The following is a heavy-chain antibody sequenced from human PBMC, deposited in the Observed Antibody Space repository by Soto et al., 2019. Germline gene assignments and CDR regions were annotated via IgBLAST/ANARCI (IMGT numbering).Heavy chain of an antibody. Sequence: ASVKVSCKASGYTFISYAISWVRQVPGQGLEWMGRVSPYSGNTDSAQKFQGRVTMTTDTSTNTAYMDLRNLRSDDTAVYYCARDTRGTRGFDEMDIWGQGTTVTVSS. D-gene: IGHD2-2*01. J-gene: IGHJ6*02. CDR3: ARDTRGTRGFDEMDI. V-gene: IGHV1-18*01. CDR2: VSPYSGNT. CDR1: GYTFISYA.